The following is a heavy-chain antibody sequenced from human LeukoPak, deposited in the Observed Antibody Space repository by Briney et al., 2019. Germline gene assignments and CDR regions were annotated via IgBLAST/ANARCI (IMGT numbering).Heavy chain of an antibody. CDR1: GYTFTGYY. J-gene: IGHJ6*03. CDR3: ASNSGSYPGLYYYYYYMDV. D-gene: IGHD1-26*01. V-gene: IGHV1-2*02. Sequence: ASVKVSCKASGYTFTGYYMHWVRQAPGQGLEWMGWINPNSGGTNYAQKFQGRVTMTRDTSISTAYMGLSRLRSDDTAVYYCASNSGSYPGLYYYYYYMDVWGKGTTVTVSS. CDR2: INPNSGGT.